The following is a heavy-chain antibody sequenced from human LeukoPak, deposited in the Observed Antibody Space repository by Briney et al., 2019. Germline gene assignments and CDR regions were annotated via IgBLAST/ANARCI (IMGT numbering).Heavy chain of an antibody. J-gene: IGHJ4*02. D-gene: IGHD2/OR15-2a*01. V-gene: IGHV3-23*01. CDR3: AKDSSTTHGVHLDY. CDR1: GFTFSSYA. Sequence: GGSLRLSCAASGFTFSSYAMNWVLQAPGKGLEWVSAIEGSGGSTYYADSVKGRFTISRDISKNTVYLQMSSLRAEDTAIYYCAKDSSTTHGVHLDYWGQGTLVTVSS. CDR2: IEGSGGST.